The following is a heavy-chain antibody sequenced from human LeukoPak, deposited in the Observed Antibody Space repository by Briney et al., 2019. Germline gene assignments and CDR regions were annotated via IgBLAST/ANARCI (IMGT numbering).Heavy chain of an antibody. CDR3: AKDGAGIVATIGRFDP. CDR1: GYTLTELP. V-gene: IGHV1-69*05. D-gene: IGHD5-12*01. J-gene: IGHJ5*02. Sequence: SVKVSCKVSGYTLTELPMHWVRQAPGKGLEWMGGIIPIFGTANYAQKFQGRVTITTDESTSTAYMELSGLRAEDTAVYYCAKDGAGIVATIGRFDPWGQGTLVTVSS. CDR2: IIPIFGTA.